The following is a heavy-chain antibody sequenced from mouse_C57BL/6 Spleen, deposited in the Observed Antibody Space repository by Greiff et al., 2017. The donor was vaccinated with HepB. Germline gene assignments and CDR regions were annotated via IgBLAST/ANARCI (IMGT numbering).Heavy chain of an antibody. CDR1: GFTFSSYA. Sequence: EVMLVESGEGLVKPGGSLKLSCAASGFTFSSYAMSWVRQTPEKRLEWVAYISSGGDYIYYADTVKGRFTIYRDNARNTLCLQKSSLKSEDTAMYFCTRDRLDYFDYWGQGTTLTVSS. V-gene: IGHV5-9-1*02. CDR3: TRDRLDYFDY. J-gene: IGHJ2*01. D-gene: IGHD4-1*01. CDR2: ISSGGDYI.